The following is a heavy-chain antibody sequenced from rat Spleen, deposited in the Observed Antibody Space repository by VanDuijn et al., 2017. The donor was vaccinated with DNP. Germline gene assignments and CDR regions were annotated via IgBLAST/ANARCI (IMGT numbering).Heavy chain of an antibody. V-gene: IGHV5-25*01. Sequence: EVQLVESGGGLVQPGRSLKLSCAASGFSFSDYDMAWVRQAPPKGLEWVTAISPSGGSTYYRDSVKGRFTISRDNAKSTLYLQMDSLRSEDTATYYCARQRWYYSGEGMDYWGQGVMVTVSS. CDR3: ARQRWYYSGEGMDY. CDR2: ISPSGGST. J-gene: IGHJ2*01. D-gene: IGHD1-1*01. CDR1: GFSFSDYD.